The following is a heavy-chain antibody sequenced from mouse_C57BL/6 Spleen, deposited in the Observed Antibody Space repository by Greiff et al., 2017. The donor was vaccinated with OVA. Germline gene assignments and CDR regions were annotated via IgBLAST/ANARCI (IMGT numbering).Heavy chain of an antibody. D-gene: IGHD2-3*01. J-gene: IGHJ2*01. CDR1: GFTFSSYA. V-gene: IGHV5-4*01. CDR2: ISDGGSYT. Sequence: EVKLVESGGGLVKPGGSLTLSCAASGFTFSSYAMSWVRQTPEKRLEWVATISDGGSYTYYTDNVKGRFTISRDNAKNNLYLQMSHLKSEDTAMYYCARENDGYSPGYWGQGTTLTVSS. CDR3: ARENDGYSPGY.